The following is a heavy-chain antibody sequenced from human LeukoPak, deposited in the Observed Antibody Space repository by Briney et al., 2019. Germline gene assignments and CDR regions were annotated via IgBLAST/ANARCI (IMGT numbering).Heavy chain of an antibody. CDR3: ARDIVGATGDY. CDR2: ISAYNGNT. Sequence: ASVKVSCRASGYTFTSYGISWVRQAPGQRLEWMGWISAYNGNTNYAQKVQGRVTMTTDTSTSTAYMELRSLRSDDTAVYYCARDIVGATGDYWGQGTLVTVSS. D-gene: IGHD1-26*01. CDR1: GYTFTSYG. J-gene: IGHJ4*02. V-gene: IGHV1-18*01.